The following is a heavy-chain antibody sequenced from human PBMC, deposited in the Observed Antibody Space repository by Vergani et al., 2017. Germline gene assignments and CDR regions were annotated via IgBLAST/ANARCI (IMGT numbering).Heavy chain of an antibody. Sequence: QVQLVQSGAEVKKPGASVKVSCKASGYTFTRYYMHWVRQAPGQGLEWMGIINPSGGSTSYGQKFQGRVTMTRDTSTSTVYMELSSLRSEDTAVYYCARDRGMVRGVIGRLYDYWGEGTLVTVSS. J-gene: IGHJ4*02. V-gene: IGHV1-46*01. D-gene: IGHD3-10*01. CDR3: ARDRGMVRGVIGRLYDY. CDR2: INPSGGST. CDR1: GYTFTRYY.